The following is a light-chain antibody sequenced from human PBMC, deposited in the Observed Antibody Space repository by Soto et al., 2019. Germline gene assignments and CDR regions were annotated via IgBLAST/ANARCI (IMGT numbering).Light chain of an antibody. V-gene: IGKV1-5*03. Sequence: DLQMTQSPSTLSASVGDRVTITCRASQSSSSWLAWFQQKTGKAPKLLIYKASSLESGVPSRFSGSGSGTEFTLTISSLQADDFATYYCQQYNSYPYTFGQGTKLEIK. CDR2: KAS. J-gene: IGKJ2*01. CDR1: QSSSSW. CDR3: QQYNSYPYT.